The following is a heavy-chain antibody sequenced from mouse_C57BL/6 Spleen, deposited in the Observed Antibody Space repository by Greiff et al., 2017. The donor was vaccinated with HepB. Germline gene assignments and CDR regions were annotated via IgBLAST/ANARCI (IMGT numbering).Heavy chain of an antibody. CDR3: ARDDYDPYYYAMDY. D-gene: IGHD2-4*01. Sequence: EVKLMESGGGLVKPGGSLKLSCAASGFTFSSYAMSWVRQTPEKRLEWVATISDGGSYTYYPDNVKGRFTISRDNAKNNLYLQMSHLKSEDTAMYYCARDDYDPYYYAMDYWGQGTSVTVSS. CDR1: GFTFSSYA. V-gene: IGHV5-4*01. CDR2: ISDGGSYT. J-gene: IGHJ4*01.